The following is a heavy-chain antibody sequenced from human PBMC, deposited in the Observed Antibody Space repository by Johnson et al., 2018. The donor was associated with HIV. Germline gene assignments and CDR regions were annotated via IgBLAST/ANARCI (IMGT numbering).Heavy chain of an antibody. CDR2: INWNGGNI. J-gene: IGHJ3*02. Sequence: VHLVESGGGVLRPGTSLRLSCEGFRFKFDDYGLSWVRQVPGKGLEWVSCINWNGGNIGYADSVKGRCTISRDNDKNSLYLQMNSRRVEDTALYYCARLHSGSLSFDIWGQGTMVTVSS. D-gene: IGHD1-26*01. V-gene: IGHV3-20*04. CDR1: RFKFDDYG. CDR3: ARLHSGSLSFDI.